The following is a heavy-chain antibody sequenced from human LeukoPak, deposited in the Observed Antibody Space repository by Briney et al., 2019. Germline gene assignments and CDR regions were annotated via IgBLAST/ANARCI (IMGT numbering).Heavy chain of an antibody. CDR2: IYYSGST. V-gene: IGHV4-59*12. Sequence: SETLSLTCTVSGGSISSYYWSWIRQPPGKGLEWIGYIYYSGSTNYNPSLKSRVTISVDTSKNQFSLKLSSVTAADTAVYYCARRTCSGGSCCFPTPDFDYWGQGTLVTVSS. CDR1: GGSISSYY. D-gene: IGHD2-15*01. J-gene: IGHJ4*02. CDR3: ARRTCSGGSCCFPTPDFDY.